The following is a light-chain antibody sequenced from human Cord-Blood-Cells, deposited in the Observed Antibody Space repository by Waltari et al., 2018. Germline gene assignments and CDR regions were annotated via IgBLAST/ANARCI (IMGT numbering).Light chain of an antibody. V-gene: IGLV2-14*01. CDR3: SSYTSSSTLV. J-gene: IGLJ2*01. Sequence: QSPLPQPAPVSASPGPPIPTSCTGTTRDGGGYNYVSWYQQHPGKAPILMIYDASKRSSGVAHRFSGYTSGNTASLIIAGRQAEDEADYYCSSYTSSSTLVFGGGTKLTVL. CDR1: TRDGGGYNY. CDR2: DAS.